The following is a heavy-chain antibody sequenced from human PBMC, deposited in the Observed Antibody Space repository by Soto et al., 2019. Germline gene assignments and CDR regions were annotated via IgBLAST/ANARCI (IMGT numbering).Heavy chain of an antibody. V-gene: IGHV4-59*08. CDR3: ASQRFTCYLDY. CDR1: GGSISSYY. J-gene: IGHJ4*02. D-gene: IGHD3-3*01. CDR2: IYYSGST. Sequence: SETLSLTCTVSGGSISSYYWSWIRQPPGKGLEWIGYIYYSGSTNYNPSLKSRVTISGDTSKNQFSLKLSSVTAADTAVYYCASQRFTCYLDYWGQGTLVTVSS.